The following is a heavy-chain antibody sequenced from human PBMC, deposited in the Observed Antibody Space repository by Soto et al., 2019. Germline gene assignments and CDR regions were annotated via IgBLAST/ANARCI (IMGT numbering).Heavy chain of an antibody. J-gene: IGHJ6*02. CDR3: VKERAAGTWSYYGMDV. CDR2: LSGSGGST. D-gene: IGHD6-13*01. V-gene: IGHV3-23*01. CDR1: GFTFSSYA. Sequence: EVQLLESGGGLVQPGGSLRLSCAASGFTFSSYAMSWVRQAPGKGLEWVSDLSGSGGSTYYADSVKGRFTISRDNSKNTLYLQMNSLRAEDTAVYYCVKERAAGTWSYYGMDVWGQWTRVSVSS.